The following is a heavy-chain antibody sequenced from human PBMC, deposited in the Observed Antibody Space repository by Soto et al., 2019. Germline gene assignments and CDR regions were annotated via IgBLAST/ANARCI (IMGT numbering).Heavy chain of an antibody. Sequence: SETLCLPCTVSGGTISSYYWGWIRQHPGKGLEWIGYINYSGSTNYNPSLKSRVTISVDTSKNQFSLKLISVTAADTAVYYGGRDKYTALFDYWGQGTLDTVSS. CDR2: INYSGST. CDR1: GGTISSYY. V-gene: IGHV4-59*12. J-gene: IGHJ4*02. CDR3: GRDKYTALFDY. D-gene: IGHD2-2*02.